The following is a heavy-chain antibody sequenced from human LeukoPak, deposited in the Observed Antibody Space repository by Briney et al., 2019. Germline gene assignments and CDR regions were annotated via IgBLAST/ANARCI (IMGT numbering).Heavy chain of an antibody. CDR2: IYYSGST. CDR3: ARAFGGGDLYYFDY. V-gene: IGHV4-31*03. CDR1: GGSISSGGYY. J-gene: IGHJ4*02. D-gene: IGHD2-21*02. Sequence: SQTLSLTCTVSGGSISSGGYYWSWIRQHPGKGLEWIGYIYYSGSTYYNPSLKSRVTISADTSKNQFSLKLSSVTAADTAVYYCARAFGGGDLYYFDYWGQGTLVTVSS.